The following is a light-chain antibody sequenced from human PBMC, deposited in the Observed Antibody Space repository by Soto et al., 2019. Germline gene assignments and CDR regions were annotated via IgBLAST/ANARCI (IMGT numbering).Light chain of an antibody. J-gene: IGLJ2*01. CDR2: EVN. CDR1: SNDVGGYNY. CDR3: SSYTAVSTLDVV. Sequence: QSALTQPASVSGSPGQSITISCTGTSNDVGGYNYVSWYQQHPGKAPKVVIYEVNNRPSGISNRFSGSKSGSTASLTISGLQAEVEADYYCSSYTAVSTLDVVFGGGTKLTVL. V-gene: IGLV2-14*01.